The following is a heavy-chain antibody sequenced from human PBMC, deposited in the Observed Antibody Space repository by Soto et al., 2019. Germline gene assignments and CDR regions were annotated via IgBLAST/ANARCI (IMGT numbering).Heavy chain of an antibody. Sequence: PGESLKISCKGSGYSFTSYWIGWVRQMPGKGLEWMGIIYPGDSDTRYSPSFQGQVTISADKSISTAYLQWSSLKASDTAMYYCARHGAGSGSSDAFDIRGQGTMVTVSS. D-gene: IGHD3-10*01. CDR1: GYSFTSYW. V-gene: IGHV5-51*01. CDR3: ARHGAGSGSSDAFDI. CDR2: IYPGDSDT. J-gene: IGHJ3*02.